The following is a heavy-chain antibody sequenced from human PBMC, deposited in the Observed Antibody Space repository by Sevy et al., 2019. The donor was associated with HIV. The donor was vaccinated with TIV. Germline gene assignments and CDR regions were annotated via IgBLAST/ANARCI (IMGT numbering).Heavy chain of an antibody. CDR3: TTDSRRFSVVVDLRYYYYGMDV. Sequence: GGSLRLSCAASGFTFSNAWMNWVRQAPGKGLEWVGRIKSKTDGGTTDYAAPVKGRFTISRDDSKNTLYLQMNSLKTEDTAVYYCTTDSRRFSVVVDLRYYYYGMDVWGQRTTVTVSS. V-gene: IGHV3-15*07. CDR2: IKSKTDGGTT. J-gene: IGHJ6*02. CDR1: GFTFSNAW. D-gene: IGHD2-15*01.